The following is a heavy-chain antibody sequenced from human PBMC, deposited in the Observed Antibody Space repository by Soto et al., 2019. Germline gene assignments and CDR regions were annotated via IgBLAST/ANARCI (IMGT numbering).Heavy chain of an antibody. D-gene: IGHD5-18*01. V-gene: IGHV1-3*01. CDR3: ARDLAPLYSYGLGYYYGMDV. Sequence: GASVKVSCKASGYIFTSYAMHWVRQAPGQRLEWMGWINAGNGNTKYSQKFQGRVTITRDTSASTAYMELSSLRSEDTAVYYCARDLAPLYSYGLGYYYGMDVWGQGTTVTVSS. CDR2: INAGNGNT. CDR1: GYIFTSYA. J-gene: IGHJ6*02.